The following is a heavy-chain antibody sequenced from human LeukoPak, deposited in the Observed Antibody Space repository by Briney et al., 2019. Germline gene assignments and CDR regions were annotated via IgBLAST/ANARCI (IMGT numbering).Heavy chain of an antibody. D-gene: IGHD3-22*01. Sequence: SVKVSCKASGGTFSSYAISWVRQAPGQGLEWKGRIIPILGIANYAQKFQGRVTITADKSTSTAYMELSSLRSEDTAVYYCARGYYDSSGCQYFDYWGQGTLVTVSS. J-gene: IGHJ4*02. CDR2: IIPILGIA. CDR3: ARGYYDSSGCQYFDY. V-gene: IGHV1-69*04. CDR1: GGTFSSYA.